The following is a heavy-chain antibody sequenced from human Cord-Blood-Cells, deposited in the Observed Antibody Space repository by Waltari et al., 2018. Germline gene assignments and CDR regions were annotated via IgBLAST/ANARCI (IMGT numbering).Heavy chain of an antibody. D-gene: IGHD6-13*01. V-gene: IGHV3-33*01. CDR2: MWYDGSNK. CDR3: ARDKLYSSSWYYYYYGMDV. Sequence: QVQLVESGGGVVQPGRSLRLSCAASGFTFSSYGMHWVRQAPGKGLEWVAVMWYDGSNKYYADSVKGRFTISRDNSKNTLYLQMNSLRAEDTAVYYCARDKLYSSSWYYYYYGMDVWGQGTTVTVSS. CDR1: GFTFSSYG. J-gene: IGHJ6*02.